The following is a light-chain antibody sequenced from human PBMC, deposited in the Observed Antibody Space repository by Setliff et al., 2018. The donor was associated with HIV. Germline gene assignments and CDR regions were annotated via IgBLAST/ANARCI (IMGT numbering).Light chain of an antibody. CDR2: EDK. CDR1: SGSIASNY. CDR3: QSYGSDIVI. V-gene: IGLV6-57*01. Sequence: NFMLTQPPSVSESPGKTVTISCTRSSGSIASNYVQWYQQRPGSSPTTVIYEDKQRPSGVPDRFSGSLDSSSNSASLTISGLKTEDEADYYCQSYGSDIVIFGGGTKVTVL. J-gene: IGLJ2*01.